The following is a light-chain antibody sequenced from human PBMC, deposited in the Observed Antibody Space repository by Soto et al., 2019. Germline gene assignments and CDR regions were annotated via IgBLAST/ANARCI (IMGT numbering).Light chain of an antibody. CDR1: QSVSSSY. CDR2: GAS. J-gene: IGKJ1*01. V-gene: IGKV3-20*01. CDR3: QQYGSSGP. Sequence: EAVVSESPGPRYQTKGKRATLHCMARQSVSSSYLPWYQQKPGQAPRLLLYGASSSATGIPDRFSGSGSGTDFTLPISRLEPDDFAVYYCQQYGSSGPFGQGTKVDIK.